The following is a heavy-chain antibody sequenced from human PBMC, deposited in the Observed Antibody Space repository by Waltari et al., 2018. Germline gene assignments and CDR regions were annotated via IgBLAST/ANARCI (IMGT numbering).Heavy chain of an antibody. D-gene: IGHD3-3*01. CDR1: GGSLSSGSYY. Sequence: QLQLQESCPGLVKPSETLSLTCPVSGGSLSSGSYYCGWIRQPPGKGLESIGYISYSGTTYYNLSLKSRVTMSVDTSRDQYSLSLRSVAAADTAVYYCARYYGNGEGWLDPWGQGTLVTVSS. CDR2: ISYSGTT. V-gene: IGHV4-39*07. CDR3: ARYYGNGEGWLDP. J-gene: IGHJ5*02.